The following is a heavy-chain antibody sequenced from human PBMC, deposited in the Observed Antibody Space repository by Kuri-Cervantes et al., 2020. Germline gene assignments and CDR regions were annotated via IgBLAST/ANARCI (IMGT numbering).Heavy chain of an antibody. CDR3: ARGGGYSSSWVDY. CDR1: GGTFSSYA. V-gene: IGHV1-69*05. D-gene: IGHD6-13*01. CDR2: IIPIFGTA. J-gene: IGHJ4*02. Sequence: SVKVSCKASGGTFSSYAISWVRQAPGQGLEWMGGIIPIFGTANYAQKFQGRVTITTDESTSTAYMELSSLRAEDTAVYYCARGGGYSSSWVDYWGQGTLVTVSS.